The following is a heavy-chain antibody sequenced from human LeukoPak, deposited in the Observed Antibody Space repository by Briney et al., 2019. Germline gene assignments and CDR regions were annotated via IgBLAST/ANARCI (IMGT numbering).Heavy chain of an antibody. CDR3: ARGDYAFDY. J-gene: IGHJ4*02. CDR1: GFTFNTYA. Sequence: GGFLRLSCAASGFTFNTYAINWVRQAPGKGLEWVSSISGSGSFIHYADSVKGRFTISRDNAKNSLFLQLNSLRAEDTAVYYCARGDYAFDYWGQGTLVTVSS. D-gene: IGHD4-17*01. CDR2: ISGSGSFI. V-gene: IGHV3-21*01.